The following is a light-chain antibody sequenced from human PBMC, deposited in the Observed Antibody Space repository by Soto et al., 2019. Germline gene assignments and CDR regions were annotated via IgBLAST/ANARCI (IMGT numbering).Light chain of an antibody. V-gene: IGKV1-5*01. J-gene: IGKJ5*01. Sequence: QMTQSPSTMSASLGDRFRISGMASQSIGSWLAWFQQRPGKPPKLLINDASSLQSGVPSRFSGSGSGTEFTITISSLRPDDFANYYCQPYSTYLITVGPVTRLEI. CDR1: QSIGSW. CDR2: DAS. CDR3: QPYSTYLIT.